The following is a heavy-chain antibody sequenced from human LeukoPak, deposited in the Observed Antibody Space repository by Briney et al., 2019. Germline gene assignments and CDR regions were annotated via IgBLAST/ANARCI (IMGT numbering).Heavy chain of an antibody. D-gene: IGHD3-16*01. CDR1: GGSFSAYY. CDR3: AREKIGTGTVLGKDYYYMDV. V-gene: IGHV4-34*01. CDR2: INHSGST. Sequence: PSETLSLTCAVYGGSFSAYYWSWIRQAPGKELEWIGEINHSGSTNYNPSLKSRVTISVDTSKNQFSLKLSSVTAADTAMYYCAREKIGTGTVLGKDYYYMDVWGKGTTVTVSS. J-gene: IGHJ6*03.